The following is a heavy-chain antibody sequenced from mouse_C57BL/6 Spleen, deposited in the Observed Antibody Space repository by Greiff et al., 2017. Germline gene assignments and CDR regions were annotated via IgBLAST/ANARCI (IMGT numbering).Heavy chain of an antibody. CDR1: GFTFSDYY. D-gene: IGHD4-1*01. CDR3: ARQLTEGAMDY. J-gene: IGHJ4*01. CDR2: ISNGGGST. V-gene: IGHV5-12*01. Sequence: EVQVVESGGGLVQPGGSLKLSCAASGFTFSDYYMYWVRQTPEKRLEWVAYISNGGGSTYYPDTVKGRFTISRDNAKNTLYLQMSRLKSEDTAMYYCARQLTEGAMDYWGQGTSVTVAS.